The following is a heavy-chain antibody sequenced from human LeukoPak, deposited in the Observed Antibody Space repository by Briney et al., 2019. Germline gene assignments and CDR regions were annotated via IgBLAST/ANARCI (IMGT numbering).Heavy chain of an antibody. CDR3: ARIKQLERLDDAFDI. V-gene: IGHV1-69*05. CDR2: IIPIFGTA. J-gene: IGHJ3*02. Sequence: GSSVKVSCKASGGTFSSYAISWVRQAPGQGLEWMGGIIPIFGTANYAQKFQGRVTITTDESTSTAYMELSSLRSEDTAVYYCARIKQLERLDDAFDIWGQGTMVTVSS. D-gene: IGHD1-1*01. CDR1: GGTFSSYA.